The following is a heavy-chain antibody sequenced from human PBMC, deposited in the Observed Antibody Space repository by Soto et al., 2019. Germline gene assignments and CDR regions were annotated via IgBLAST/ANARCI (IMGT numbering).Heavy chain of an antibody. J-gene: IGHJ3*02. V-gene: IGHV4-4*02. CDR3: ASSGNSCSGGSCYSYAFDI. CDR1: SGSISSSNW. D-gene: IGHD2-15*01. CDR2: IYHSGST. Sequence: PSETLSLTCAVSSGSISSSNWWSWVRQPPGKGLEWIGEIYHSGSTNYNPSLKSRVTISVDKSKNQFSLKLSSVTAADTAVYYCASSGNSCSGGSCYSYAFDIWGQGTMVTVSS.